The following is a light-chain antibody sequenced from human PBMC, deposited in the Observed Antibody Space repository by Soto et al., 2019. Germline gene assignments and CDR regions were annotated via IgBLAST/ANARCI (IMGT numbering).Light chain of an antibody. CDR1: SSDVGNYKY. CDR3: NSQRSSGTRV. J-gene: IGLJ1*01. Sequence: QSALTQPASVSGSPGQSITISCTGTSSDVGNYKYVSWYQQHPGKAPKLMIYEVSNRPSGVSNRFSGSKSGYTASLTISGLQAEDEADYYCNSQRSSGTRVFGTGTKVTVL. CDR2: EVS. V-gene: IGLV2-14*01.